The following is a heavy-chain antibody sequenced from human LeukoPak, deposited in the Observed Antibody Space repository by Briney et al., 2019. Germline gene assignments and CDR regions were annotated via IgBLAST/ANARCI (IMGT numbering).Heavy chain of an antibody. CDR3: ARHVVAVGFDY. D-gene: IGHD3-22*01. J-gene: IGHJ4*02. CDR2: ITSSSSYI. Sequence: GGSLRLSCAASGFTFSSYAMNWVRQAPGKGLEWVSSITSSSSYIYYADSLEGPFTISRDSAKNSLYLQMNSLRAEDTAVYYCARHVVAVGFDYWGQGTLVTVSS. CDR1: GFTFSSYA. V-gene: IGHV3-21*01.